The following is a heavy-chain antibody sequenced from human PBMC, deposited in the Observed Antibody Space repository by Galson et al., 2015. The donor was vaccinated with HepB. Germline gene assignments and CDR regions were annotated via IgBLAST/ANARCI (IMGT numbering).Heavy chain of an antibody. J-gene: IGHJ4*02. V-gene: IGHV4-4*07. CDR1: GGSISSYY. Sequence: LSLTCAVSGGSISSYYWSWIRQPAGKGLEWIGRISTGGSTNYNPSLKSRVTMSVDRSKNQFSLQLSSVTAADTAVYYCARGFSVAPYYLDYWGQGTLVTVSP. CDR3: ARGFSVAPYYLDY. CDR2: ISTGGST. D-gene: IGHD6-19*01.